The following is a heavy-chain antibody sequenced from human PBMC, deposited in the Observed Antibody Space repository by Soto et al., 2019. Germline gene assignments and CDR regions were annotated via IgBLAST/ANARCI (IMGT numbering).Heavy chain of an antibody. CDR2: ISYDGSNK. CDR3: ARDKGYGAQLDI. CDR1: GFTFSSYA. J-gene: IGHJ3*02. D-gene: IGHD4-17*01. V-gene: IGHV3-30-3*01. Sequence: QVQLVESGGGVVQPGRSLRLSCAASGFTFSSYAMHWVRQAPGKGLEWVAVISYDGSNKYYADSVKGRFTISRDNSKNTLYLQMNSLRAEDTAVYYCARDKGYGAQLDIWGQGTMVTVSS.